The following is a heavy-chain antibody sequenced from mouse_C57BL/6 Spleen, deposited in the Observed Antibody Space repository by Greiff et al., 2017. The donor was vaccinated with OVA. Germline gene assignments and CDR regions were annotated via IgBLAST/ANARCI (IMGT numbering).Heavy chain of an antibody. V-gene: IGHV5-6*01. CDR1: GFTFSSYG. CDR3: ARHGRTAQADWFAY. Sequence: EVQLVESGGDLVKPGGSLKLSCAASGFTFSSYGMSWVRQTPDKRLEWVATISSGGSYTYYPDSVKGRFTISRDNAKNTRYLQMSSLKSEDTAMYYCARHGRTAQADWFAYWGQGTLVTVSA. D-gene: IGHD3-2*02. J-gene: IGHJ3*01. CDR2: ISSGGSYT.